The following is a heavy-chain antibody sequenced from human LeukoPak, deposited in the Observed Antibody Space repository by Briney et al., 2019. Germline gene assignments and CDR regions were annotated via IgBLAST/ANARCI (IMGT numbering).Heavy chain of an antibody. D-gene: IGHD5-18*01. CDR2: IIPIFGTA. J-gene: IGHJ4*02. Sequence: SAKVSCKASGGTFSSYAISWVRQAPGQGLEWMGGIIPIFGTANYAQRFQGRVTITTDESTSTAYMELSSLRSEDTAVYYCARAPAYGYSYGYVYWGQGTLVTVSS. CDR1: GGTFSSYA. CDR3: ARAPAYGYSYGYVY. V-gene: IGHV1-69*05.